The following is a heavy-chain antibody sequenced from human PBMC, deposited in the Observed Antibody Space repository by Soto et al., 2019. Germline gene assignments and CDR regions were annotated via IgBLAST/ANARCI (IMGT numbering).Heavy chain of an antibody. V-gene: IGHV4-59*01. Sequence: SETLSLTCTVSGGSISSYYWSWIRQPPGKGLEWIGYIYYSGSTNYNPSLKSRVTISVDTSKNQFSLKLSSVTAADTAVYYCAGRVGAPDYYYYYYGMDVWGQGTTVTVSS. D-gene: IGHD1-26*01. J-gene: IGHJ6*02. CDR3: AGRVGAPDYYYYYYGMDV. CDR1: GGSISSYY. CDR2: IYYSGST.